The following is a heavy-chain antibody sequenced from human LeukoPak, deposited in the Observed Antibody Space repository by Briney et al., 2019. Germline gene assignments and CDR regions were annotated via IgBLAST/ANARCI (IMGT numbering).Heavy chain of an antibody. J-gene: IGHJ4*02. CDR2: ISSSSSNI. D-gene: IGHD5-18*01. Sequence: GGSLRLSCAASGFSFSTYTMNWVRQAPGKGLEWVSSISSSSSNIYYADSVKGRFTISRDNAKHSLYLQMNSLRAEDTAVYYCARDSGYSYADDYWGQGTLVTVSS. CDR3: ARDSGYSYADDY. CDR1: GFSFSTYT. V-gene: IGHV3-21*01.